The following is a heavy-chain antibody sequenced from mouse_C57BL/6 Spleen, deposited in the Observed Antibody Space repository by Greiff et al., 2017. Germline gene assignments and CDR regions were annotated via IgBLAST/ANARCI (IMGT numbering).Heavy chain of an antibody. Sequence: QVQLQQPGADLVQPGASLKVSCTASGYTFTSYWMHWVQQRPGQGLEWIARIRPSASDTNYNQKFKGQATLTVDKSASTAYMQLSSLTSEDAAVYYCAREDGTGFFDYWGQGTTLTVSS. D-gene: IGHD4-1*01. CDR2: IRPSASDT. CDR1: GYTFTSYW. CDR3: AREDGTGFFDY. J-gene: IGHJ2*01. V-gene: IGHV1-74*01.